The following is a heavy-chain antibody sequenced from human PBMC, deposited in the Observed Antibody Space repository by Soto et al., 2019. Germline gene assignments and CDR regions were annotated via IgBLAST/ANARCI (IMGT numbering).Heavy chain of an antibody. CDR2: ISSSSSYI. D-gene: IGHD2-8*01. CDR1: GFTFSSST. V-gene: IGHV3-21*01. Sequence: EVQLVESGGGLVKPGGSLRLSCAGSGFTFSSSTMTWVRQAPGKGLEWVSSISSSSSYIYQPDSLKGRFTISRDNAKNSVFLQMSSLRAEDTAVYYCARDLGEVYATWGQGTLVTVSS. J-gene: IGHJ5*02. CDR3: ARDLGEVYAT.